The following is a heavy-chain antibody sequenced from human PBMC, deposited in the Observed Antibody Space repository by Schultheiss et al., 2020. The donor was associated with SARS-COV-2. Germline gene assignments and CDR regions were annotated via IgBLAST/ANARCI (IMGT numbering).Heavy chain of an antibody. CDR1: GFTVSSNY. V-gene: IGHV3-53*05. CDR3: ARVTYYDILTGPDYYFDY. Sequence: GGSLRLSCAASGFTVSSNYMSWVRQAPGKGLEWVSVIYSGGSTYYADSVKGRFTISRDNSKNTLYLQMNSLRAEDTAVYYCARVTYYDILTGPDYYFDYWGQGTLVTVSS. D-gene: IGHD3-9*01. J-gene: IGHJ4*02. CDR2: IYSGGST.